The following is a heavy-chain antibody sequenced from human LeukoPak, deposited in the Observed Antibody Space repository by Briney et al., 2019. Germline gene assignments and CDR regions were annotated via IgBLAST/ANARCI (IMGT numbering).Heavy chain of an antibody. J-gene: IGHJ6*02. V-gene: IGHV4-4*02. CDR2: VYHSGST. CDR1: GGSISSNNW. CDR3: ARDQGQQLDGDYYYGMDV. D-gene: IGHD6-13*01. Sequence: SGTLSLTCAVFGGSISSNNWWNWVRQTPGKGLEWIGEVYHSGSTNYNPSLKSRVTISVDKSKNQFSLKLSSVTAADTAVYYCARDQGQQLDGDYYYGMDVRGQGTTVTVSS.